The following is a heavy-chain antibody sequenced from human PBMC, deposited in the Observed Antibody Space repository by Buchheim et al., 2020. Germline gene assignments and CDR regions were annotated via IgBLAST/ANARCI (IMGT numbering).Heavy chain of an antibody. V-gene: IGHV3-48*03. CDR3: ARESYYDSSGYYLGLDY. Sequence: EVQLVESGGGLVQPGGSLRLSCAASGFTFSSYEMNWVRQAPGKGLEWVSYISSSGSTIYYADSVKGRFTISRDTAKNSLYLQMNSLRAEDTAVYYCARESYYDSSGYYLGLDYWGQGTL. J-gene: IGHJ4*02. D-gene: IGHD3-22*01. CDR1: GFTFSSYE. CDR2: ISSSGSTI.